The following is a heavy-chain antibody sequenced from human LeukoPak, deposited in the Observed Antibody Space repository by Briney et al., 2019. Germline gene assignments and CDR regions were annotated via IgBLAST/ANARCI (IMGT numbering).Heavy chain of an antibody. D-gene: IGHD3-16*01. Sequence: GGSLRLSCAASGFTFSSYAMSWVRQAPGKGLEWVSVIHAGGTTFYADSVKGRFTISRDNSKNTLYLQMNSLRADDTAVYYCAREVRGDYFDFWGQGTLVTVSS. CDR1: GFTFSSYA. CDR2: IHAGGTT. V-gene: IGHV3-53*01. J-gene: IGHJ4*02. CDR3: AREVRGDYFDF.